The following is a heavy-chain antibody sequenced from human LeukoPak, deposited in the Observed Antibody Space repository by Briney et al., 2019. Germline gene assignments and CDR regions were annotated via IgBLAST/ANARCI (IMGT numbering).Heavy chain of an antibody. CDR2: INPNSGGT. J-gene: IGHJ4*02. V-gene: IGHV1-2*04. CDR1: GYTFTGYY. CDR3: ARATAAGPFDY. D-gene: IGHD6-13*01. Sequence: EASVKVSCKASGYTFTGYYMHWVRQAPGQGLEWMGWINPNSGGTNYAQKFQGWVTMTRDTSISTAYMELSRLRSDDTAVYYCARATAAGPFDYWGQGTLVTVSS.